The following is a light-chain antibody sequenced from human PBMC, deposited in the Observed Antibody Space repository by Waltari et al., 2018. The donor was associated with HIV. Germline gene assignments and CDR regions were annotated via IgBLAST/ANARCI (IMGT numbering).Light chain of an antibody. CDR3: QQYDTYST. CDR1: QSVGVN. Sequence: EIVVTQSPGTLSVSPGERATLSCRASQSVGVNFAWYQQKLGKVPKVLIYGASTLQSGAPSRFSGSGSGTHFTLTISNLQPEDFASYYCQQYDTYSTFGQGTKVEI. V-gene: IGKV3-15*01. CDR2: GAS. J-gene: IGKJ1*01.